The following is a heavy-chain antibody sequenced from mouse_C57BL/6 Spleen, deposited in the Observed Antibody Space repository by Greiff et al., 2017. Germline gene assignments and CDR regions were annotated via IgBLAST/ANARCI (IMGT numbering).Heavy chain of an antibody. CDR3: ARDSSGYVFAY. D-gene: IGHD3-2*02. CDR1: GYSITSGYD. J-gene: IGHJ3*01. Sequence: EVKLQESGPGMVKPSQSLSLTCTVTGYSITSGYDWHWIRHFPGNKLEWMGYISYSGSTNYNPSLKSRISITHDTSKNHFFLKLNSVTTEDTATYYCARDSSGYVFAYWGQGTLVTVSA. CDR2: ISYSGST. V-gene: IGHV3-1*01.